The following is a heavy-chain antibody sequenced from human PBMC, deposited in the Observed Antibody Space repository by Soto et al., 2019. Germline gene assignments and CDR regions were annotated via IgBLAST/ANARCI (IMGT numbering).Heavy chain of an antibody. J-gene: IGHJ6*02. D-gene: IGHD1-1*01. CDR3: AGALENPYFYYGLNV. CDR1: GGSISSYY. CDR2: IYYSGST. V-gene: IGHV4-59*01. Sequence: PSETLSLTCTVSGGSISSYYWSWIRQPPGKGLEWIGYIYYSGSTNYNPSLKSRVTISVDTSKNQFSLKLSSVTAADTATYYCAGALENPYFYYGLNVWGQGTTVTVSS.